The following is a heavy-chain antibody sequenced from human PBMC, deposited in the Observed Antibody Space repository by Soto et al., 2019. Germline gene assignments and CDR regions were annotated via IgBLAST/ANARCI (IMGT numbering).Heavy chain of an antibody. CDR3: ARGAYDSSGASWYFDL. D-gene: IGHD3-22*01. CDR1: GGSIRSGTYY. J-gene: IGHJ2*01. Sequence: PSETLSLTCTVSGGSIRSGTYYWHWIRQHPGKGLEWIGYIYHSGSTYYNPSLESRVTISVDTSKNQFSLKLSSVTAADTAVYYCARGAYDSSGASWYFDLWGRGTLVTVSS. CDR2: IYHSGST. V-gene: IGHV4-31*03.